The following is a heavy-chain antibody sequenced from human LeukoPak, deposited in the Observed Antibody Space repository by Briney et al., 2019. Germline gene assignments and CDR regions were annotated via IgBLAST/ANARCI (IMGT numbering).Heavy chain of an antibody. CDR2: ISAYNGNT. Sequence: ASVTVSFTASGYTFTNYGISWVRQAPGQGLEWMGWISAYNGNTNYAQKLQGRVTMTTDTTTSTAYMELRSLRSDDTAVYYCARSGVGAQDYWGQGTLVTVSS. CDR3: ARSGVGAQDY. D-gene: IGHD1-26*01. J-gene: IGHJ4*02. CDR1: GYTFTNYG. V-gene: IGHV1-18*01.